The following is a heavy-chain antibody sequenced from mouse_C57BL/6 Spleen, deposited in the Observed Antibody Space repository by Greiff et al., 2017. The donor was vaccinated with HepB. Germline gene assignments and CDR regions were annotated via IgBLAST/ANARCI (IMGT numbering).Heavy chain of an antibody. CDR1: GYTFTDYN. Sequence: VQLQQSGPELVKPGASVKIPCKASGYTFTDYNMDWVKQSHGKSLEWIGDINPNNGGTIYNQKFKGKATLTVDKSSSTAYMELRSLTSEDTAVYYCARLYYYGSRNYAMDYWGQGTSVTVSS. CDR2: INPNNGGT. D-gene: IGHD1-1*01. J-gene: IGHJ4*01. CDR3: ARLYYYGSRNYAMDY. V-gene: IGHV1-18*01.